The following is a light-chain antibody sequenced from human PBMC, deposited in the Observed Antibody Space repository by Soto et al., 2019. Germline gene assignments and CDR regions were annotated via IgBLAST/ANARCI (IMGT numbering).Light chain of an antibody. J-gene: IGLJ1*01. CDR3: SLYTSENTYV. Sequence: QSALTQPASVSGSPGQSVTISCTGSNSDIGGYNYVSWYQQHPGKAPKLMIYEARNRPSGVPDRFSGSKSGNTASLTISGLQAADEADYYCSLYTSENTYVFGTGTKLTVL. CDR1: NSDIGGYNY. CDR2: EAR. V-gene: IGLV2-14*01.